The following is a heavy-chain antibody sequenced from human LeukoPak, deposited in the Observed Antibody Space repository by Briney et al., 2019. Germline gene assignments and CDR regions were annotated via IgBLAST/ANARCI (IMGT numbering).Heavy chain of an antibody. D-gene: IGHD3-16*01. V-gene: IGHV3-23*01. CDR1: GFTFSSYS. CDR2: ISGSGDST. Sequence: GGSLRLSCAASGFTFSSYSMNWVRQSPGKGLEWVSGISGSGDSTYYADSVKGRFTVSRDNSKNTLYLQMNSLTAADTAVYFCAKALGDWPTTLDYWGRGTLVTVSS. J-gene: IGHJ4*02. CDR3: AKALGDWPTTLDY.